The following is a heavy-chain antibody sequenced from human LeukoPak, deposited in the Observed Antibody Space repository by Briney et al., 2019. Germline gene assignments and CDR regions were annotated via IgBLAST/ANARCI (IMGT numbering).Heavy chain of an antibody. CDR3: ARHLRYSSSLNAFDI. D-gene: IGHD6-13*01. CDR2: IDHSGST. J-gene: IGHJ3*02. V-gene: IGHV4-34*01. Sequence: SETLSLTCAVYGGSFIDYYWSWLRQPPGKGLEWIGEIDHSGSTTYNPSLKSRVTISVDTSKNQFSLKLSSVTAADTAVYYCARHLRYSSSLNAFDIWGQGTMVTVSS. CDR1: GGSFIDYY.